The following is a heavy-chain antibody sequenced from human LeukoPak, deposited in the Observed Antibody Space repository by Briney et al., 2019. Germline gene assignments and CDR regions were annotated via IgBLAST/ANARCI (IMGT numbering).Heavy chain of an antibody. CDR1: AYSFTTYG. J-gene: IGHJ4*02. CDR3: AREGEPLPLDY. CDR2: INTNTGNP. D-gene: IGHD2-21*01. Sequence: ASVKVSCKASAYSFTTYGMNWVRQAPGQELEWMGWINTNTGNPTYAQGFTGRFVFSLDTSVSTAYLQIRSLKAEDTAMYYCAREGEPLPLDYWGQGTLVTVSS. V-gene: IGHV7-4-1*01.